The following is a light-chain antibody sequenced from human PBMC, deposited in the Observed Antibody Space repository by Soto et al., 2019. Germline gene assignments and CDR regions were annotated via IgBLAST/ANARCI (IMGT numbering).Light chain of an antibody. Sequence: EIVLTQSPATRSLSPGEGASFSCRASQSVDSYLAWYQQKPGRSPRLLIYDTSIRASGIPARFSGSGSGTDFTLTISSLQPEDFATYYCQQTDPTPRTFGQGTKVDIK. CDR2: DTS. J-gene: IGKJ1*01. V-gene: IGKV3-11*01. CDR3: QQTDPTPRT. CDR1: QSVDSY.